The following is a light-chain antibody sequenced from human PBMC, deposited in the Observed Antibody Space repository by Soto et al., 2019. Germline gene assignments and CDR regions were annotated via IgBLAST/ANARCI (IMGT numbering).Light chain of an antibody. CDR1: HSVSSNF. CDR2: GAS. V-gene: IGKV3D-20*02. Sequence: EVVLTQSPGTLSLSPGERATLSCRASHSVSSNFLAWYQERPGQAPRLLIYGASSRATGIPARFSGSGSGTDFTLTISSLEPEDFAVYYCQHRNNRPFSFGPGTKVDI. CDR3: QHRNNRPFS. J-gene: IGKJ3*01.